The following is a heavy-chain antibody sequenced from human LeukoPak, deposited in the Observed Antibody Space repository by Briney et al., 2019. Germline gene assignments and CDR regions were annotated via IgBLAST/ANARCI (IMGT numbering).Heavy chain of an antibody. J-gene: IGHJ4*02. CDR1: GFTFSDYY. Sequence: GGSLRLSCAASGFTFSDYYMSWIRQAPGQGLEWLSYISSSSTYTNYADSVKGRFAISRDNAKNSLYLQMNSLRAEDTAVYYCARGVMDGTTPLTKLDYWGQGTLVTVSS. CDR3: ARGVMDGTTPLTKLDY. CDR2: ISSSSTYT. V-gene: IGHV3-11*06. D-gene: IGHD2/OR15-2a*01.